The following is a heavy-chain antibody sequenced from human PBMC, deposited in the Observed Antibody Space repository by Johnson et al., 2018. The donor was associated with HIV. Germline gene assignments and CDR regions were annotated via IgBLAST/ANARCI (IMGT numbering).Heavy chain of an antibody. Sequence: MLLVESGGGVVRPGGSLRLSCAASGFTFDDYGMSWVRQAPGKGLEWVSGISGRTGYADSVKGRFTISRDNAKKSLYLQMNSLRAEDTALYYCLRCVGVYGYDECNAFDIWGQGTLVTVSS. D-gene: IGHD5-18*01. J-gene: IGHJ3*02. V-gene: IGHV3-20*04. CDR1: GFTFDDYG. CDR3: LRCVGVYGYDECNAFDI. CDR2: ISGRT.